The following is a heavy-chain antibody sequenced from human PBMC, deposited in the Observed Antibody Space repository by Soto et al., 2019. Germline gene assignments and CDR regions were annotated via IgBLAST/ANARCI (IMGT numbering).Heavy chain of an antibody. CDR1: GFTFSSYA. V-gene: IGHV3-23*01. J-gene: IGHJ4*02. CDR2: ISGSGGST. Sequence: GGSLRLSCAASGFTFSSYAMTWVRQAPGKGLEWVSVISGSGGSTHYADSVKGRSTIARDNSKNTLYLQVNSLRAEDTAVYYCAHRYSSSWFYWGQGTLVTVSS. CDR3: AHRYSSSWFY. D-gene: IGHD6-13*01.